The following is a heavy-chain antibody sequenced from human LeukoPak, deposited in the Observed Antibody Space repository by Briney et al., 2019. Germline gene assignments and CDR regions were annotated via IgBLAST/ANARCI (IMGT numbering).Heavy chain of an antibody. CDR2: INTSGATT. Sequence: ASVKVSCKTSGYTFSRYYIHWVRQTPGQGLERMGIINTSGATTRYGQKFKGRVTATRDTSTSTVYMGMSSLNSEDTAVYYCARGLESSGWYGMDVWGQGTTIIVSS. CDR1: GYTFSRYY. V-gene: IGHV1-46*01. CDR3: ARGLESSGWYGMDV. D-gene: IGHD6-19*01. J-gene: IGHJ6*02.